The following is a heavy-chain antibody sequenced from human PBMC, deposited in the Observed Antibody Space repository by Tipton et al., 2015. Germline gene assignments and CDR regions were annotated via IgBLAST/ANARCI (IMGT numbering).Heavy chain of an antibody. Sequence: TLSLTCAVSGESFSKYYWSWIRQSPGKGLEWIGEINDSGKSNYNPSLKSRVTISVDTSKNQFSLKLSSVTAADTAVYYCAREQDSDGSEYDSSGLCGFDPWGQGTQVTVSS. CDR3: AREQDSDGSEYDSSGLCGFDP. V-gene: IGHV4-34*01. J-gene: IGHJ5*02. CDR2: INDSGKS. D-gene: IGHD3-22*01. CDR1: GESFSKYY.